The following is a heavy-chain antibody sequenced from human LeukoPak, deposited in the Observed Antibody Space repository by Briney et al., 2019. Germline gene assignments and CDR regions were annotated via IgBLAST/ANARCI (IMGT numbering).Heavy chain of an antibody. J-gene: IGHJ4*02. CDR3: ARRRGEPNIFDY. V-gene: IGHV1-2*06. D-gene: IGHD3-16*01. Sequence: GASVKVSCKASGYTSTGYYMHWVRQAPGQGLEWMGRINPNSGGTNYAQKFQGRVTMTRDTSISTAYMELSRLRSDDTALYYCARRRGEPNIFDYWGQGTLVTVSS. CDR2: INPNSGGT. CDR1: GYTSTGYY.